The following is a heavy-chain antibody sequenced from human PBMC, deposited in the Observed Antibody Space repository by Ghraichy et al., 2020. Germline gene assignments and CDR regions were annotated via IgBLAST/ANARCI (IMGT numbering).Heavy chain of an antibody. CDR1: GGSISSSSYY. D-gene: IGHD6-6*01. J-gene: IGHJ4*02. Sequence: SETLSLTCTVSGGSISSSSYYWGWIRQPPGKGLEWIGSIYYSGSTYYNPSLKSRVTISVDTSKNQFSLKLSSVTAADTAVYYCARHYPGSSYYFDYWGQGTLVTVSS. CDR3: ARHYPGSSYYFDY. V-gene: IGHV4-39*01. CDR2: IYYSGST.